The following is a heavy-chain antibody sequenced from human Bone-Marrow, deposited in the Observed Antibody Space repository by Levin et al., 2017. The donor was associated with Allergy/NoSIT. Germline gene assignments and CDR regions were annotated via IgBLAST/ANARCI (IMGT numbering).Heavy chain of an antibody. V-gene: IGHV3-23*01. Sequence: TGGSLRLSCAASGFTFSSYAMSWVRQAPGQGLEWVSVITGSGSGTYYADSVKGRFTISRDNSKNTVYLQMNSLRAEDTAIYYCAKHLRPWFVEFRLTYYFDYWGQGILVTVSS. CDR1: GFTFSSYA. CDR2: ITGSGSGT. J-gene: IGHJ4*02. D-gene: IGHD2-21*01. CDR3: AKHLRPWFVEFRLTYYFDY.